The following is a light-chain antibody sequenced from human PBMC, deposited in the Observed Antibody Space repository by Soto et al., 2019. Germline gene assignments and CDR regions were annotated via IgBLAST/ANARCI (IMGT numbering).Light chain of an antibody. Sequence: QSVLTQPASVSGAPGQSITLSCTGTSSDVGGYNYVSWYQQHPGKAPQLMIYDVSNRPSGVSNRFSGSKSGNTASLTISGLQAEDEADYYCSSYTSSSTRVFGGGTKLTVL. V-gene: IGLV2-14*01. CDR1: SSDVGGYNY. CDR2: DVS. CDR3: SSYTSSSTRV. J-gene: IGLJ2*01.